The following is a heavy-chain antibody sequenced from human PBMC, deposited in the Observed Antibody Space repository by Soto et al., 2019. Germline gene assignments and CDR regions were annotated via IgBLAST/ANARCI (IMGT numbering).Heavy chain of an antibody. D-gene: IGHD3-10*01. CDR3: AKALYGGFTY. CDR2: ISGSGDST. J-gene: IGHJ4*02. V-gene: IGHV3-23*01. CDR1: GFTFSVYA. Sequence: EVRLLESGGGLVQPGGSLRLSCAASGFTFSVYAMSWVRQAPGKGLEWVSGISGSGDSTHYADSVKGRFTVSRDNSMSMVYLQTNSLGAEDTAIYYCAKALYGGFTYWGQGTLVTVSS.